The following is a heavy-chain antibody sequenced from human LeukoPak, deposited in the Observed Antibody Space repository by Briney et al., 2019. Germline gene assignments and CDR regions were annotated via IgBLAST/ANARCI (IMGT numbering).Heavy chain of an antibody. CDR1: VYPFTSFV. Sequence: ASVKVSSKTAVYPFTSFVVSWVRQAPGQGLEWMGWISPYNGNTNFAQRFQGRLTLTTDTSTSTVYMELRSLRSDDPAVYFCARARRVQVIPVAESAEYFEHWGQGTLVTVSS. CDR2: ISPYNGNT. D-gene: IGHD2-2*01. J-gene: IGHJ1*01. V-gene: IGHV1-18*01. CDR3: ARARRVQVIPVAESAEYFEH.